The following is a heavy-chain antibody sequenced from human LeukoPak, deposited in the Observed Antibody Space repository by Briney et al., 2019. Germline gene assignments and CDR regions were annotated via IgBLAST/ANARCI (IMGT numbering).Heavy chain of an antibody. Sequence: GASVKVSCKASGYTFNNYYMHWVRQAPGQGLEWMGWINAKKGNTNYAQKLQGRVTLTTDTSTSTAYMELRSLTSDDTALYYCARDSQWPNWGQGTLVTVSS. CDR1: GYTFNNYY. CDR3: ARDSQWPN. CDR2: INAKKGNT. V-gene: IGHV1-18*04. J-gene: IGHJ4*02. D-gene: IGHD6-19*01.